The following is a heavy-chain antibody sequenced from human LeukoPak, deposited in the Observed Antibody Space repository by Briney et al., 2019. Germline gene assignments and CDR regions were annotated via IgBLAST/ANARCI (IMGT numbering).Heavy chain of an antibody. CDR3: ARRYYYNMGSFPFDF. V-gene: IGHV4-34*01. Sequence: SETLSLTCAVSGGPFSGYFWSWIRQSSGKGLEWIGEIHNSGTTNYNPSLNSRVTISEDTSKNQFYLNLSSVTAADTAVYYCARRYYYNMGSFPFDFWGQGTLVTVSS. CDR2: IHNSGTT. CDR1: GGPFSGYF. D-gene: IGHD3-22*01. J-gene: IGHJ4*02.